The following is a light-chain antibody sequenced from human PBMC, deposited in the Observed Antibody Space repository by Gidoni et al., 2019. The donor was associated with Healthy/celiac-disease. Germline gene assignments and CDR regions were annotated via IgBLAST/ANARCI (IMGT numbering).Light chain of an antibody. V-gene: IGKV3-20*01. Sequence: EAEFAHPPGPLSLSPVARAALSFSTSQRVSSSYLAWYQQKPGQAPRLLIYGASSMATGIPDRFSGSGSGTDFTLTISRLEPEDFAVYYCQQYGSSSWTFGQGTKVEIK. CDR2: GAS. J-gene: IGKJ1*01. CDR3: QQYGSSSWT. CDR1: QRVSSSY.